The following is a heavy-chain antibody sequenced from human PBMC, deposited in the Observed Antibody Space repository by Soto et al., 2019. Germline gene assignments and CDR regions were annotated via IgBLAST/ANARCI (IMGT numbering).Heavy chain of an antibody. CDR1: GGTFSNHA. Sequence: SVKVSCKASGGTFSNHAISWVRQAPGQGREWVGGIIPMFPTADYAQRFQGRVTITADDSTTTVYMELSGLRSEDTAMYYCARDDATYCGGDCYRYFYYGMDVWGQGTTVTVSS. CDR2: IIPMFPTA. V-gene: IGHV1-69*13. J-gene: IGHJ6*02. CDR3: ARDDATYCGGDCYRYFYYGMDV. D-gene: IGHD2-21*02.